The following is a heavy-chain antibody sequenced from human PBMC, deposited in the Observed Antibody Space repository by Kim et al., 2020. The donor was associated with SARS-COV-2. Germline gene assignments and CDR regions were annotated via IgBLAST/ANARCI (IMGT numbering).Heavy chain of an antibody. CDR3: ARALRDSPDEYQLPYYYYGMDV. CDR2: IDPSDSYT. V-gene: IGHV5-10-1*01. D-gene: IGHD2-2*01. CDR1: GYSFTSYW. Sequence: GESLKISCKGSGYSFTSYWISWVRQMPGKGLEWMGRIDPSDSYTNYSPSFQGHVTISADKSISTAYLQWSSLKASDTAMYYCARALRDSPDEYQLPYYYYGMDVWGQGTTVTVSS. J-gene: IGHJ6*02.